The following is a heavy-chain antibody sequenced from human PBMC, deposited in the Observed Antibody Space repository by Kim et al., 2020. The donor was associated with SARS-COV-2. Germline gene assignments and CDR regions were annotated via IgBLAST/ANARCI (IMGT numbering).Heavy chain of an antibody. J-gene: IGHJ3*01. Sequence: GGSLRLSCVASGFTFRTYCMSWVRLAPGKGLEWVANIKEDGRGIYYVDSVKGRFTISRDNTKNSLYLQMNSLRVEDTAVYYCAISSDWYRCGLWGRGTMVTVSS. V-gene: IGHV3-7*01. CDR3: AISSDWYRCGL. CDR1: GFTFRTYC. D-gene: IGHD6-19*01. CDR2: IKEDGRGI.